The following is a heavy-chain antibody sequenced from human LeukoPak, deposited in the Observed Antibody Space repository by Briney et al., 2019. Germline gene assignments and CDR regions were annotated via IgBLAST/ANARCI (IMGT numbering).Heavy chain of an antibody. V-gene: IGHV3-53*01. CDR2: IYSGGST. CDR3: ARDLVGDSFFAY. D-gene: IGHD6-6*01. J-gene: IGHJ4*02. CDR1: GFTVSSNY. Sequence: GGSLRLSCAASGFTVSSNYMSWVRQAPGKGLEWVSVIYSGGSTYYADSVKGRFTISRDNSKNTLYLQMNSLRAEDTAVYYCARDLVGDSFFAYWGQRTLVTASS.